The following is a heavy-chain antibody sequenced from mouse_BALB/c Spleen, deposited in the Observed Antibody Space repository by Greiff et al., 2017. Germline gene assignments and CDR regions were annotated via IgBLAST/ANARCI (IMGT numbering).Heavy chain of an antibody. D-gene: IGHD1-1*01. V-gene: IGHV7-3*02. J-gene: IGHJ1*01. CDR3: ARRSYGWYFDV. CDR1: GFTFTDYY. Sequence: EVQGVESGGGLVQPGGSLRLSCATSGFTFTDYYMSWVRQPPGKALEWLGFIRNKANGYTTEYSASVKGRFTISRDNSQSILYLQMNTLRAEDSATYYCARRSYGWYFDVWGAGTTVTVSS. CDR2: IRNKANGYTT.